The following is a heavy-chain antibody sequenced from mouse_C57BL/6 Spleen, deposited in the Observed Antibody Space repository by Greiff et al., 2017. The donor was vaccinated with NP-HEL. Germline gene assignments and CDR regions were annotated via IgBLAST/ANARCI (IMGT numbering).Heavy chain of an antibody. CDR2: IYPGDGDT. J-gene: IGHJ2*01. Sequence: QVHVKQSGPELVKPGASVKISCKASGYAFSSSWMNWVKQRPGKGLEWIGRIYPGDGDTNYNGKFNGKATLTADKSSSTAYMQLSSLTSEDSAVYFCARQLGGYFDYWGQGTTLTVSS. D-gene: IGHD4-1*02. CDR3: ARQLGGYFDY. CDR1: GYAFSSSW. V-gene: IGHV1-82*01.